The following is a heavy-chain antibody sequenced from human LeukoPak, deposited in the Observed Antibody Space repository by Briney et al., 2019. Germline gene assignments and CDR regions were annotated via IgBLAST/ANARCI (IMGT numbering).Heavy chain of an antibody. CDR1: GFTFSSYA. Sequence: PGRSLRLSCAASGFTFSSYAIHWVRQAPGKGLECMAVISHDGNEKYYADSVKGRFTISRDNSKNTLYLQMNSPRGEDTAVYYCARYGGNSAFDYWGQGTLVTVSS. CDR3: ARYGGNSAFDY. V-gene: IGHV3-30*04. CDR2: ISHDGNEK. J-gene: IGHJ4*02. D-gene: IGHD4-23*01.